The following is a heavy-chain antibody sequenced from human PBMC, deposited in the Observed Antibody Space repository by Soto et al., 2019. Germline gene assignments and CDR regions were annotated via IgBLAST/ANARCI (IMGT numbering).Heavy chain of an antibody. J-gene: IGHJ5*02. V-gene: IGHV3-21*01. CDR2: ISSSSSYI. D-gene: IGHD3-22*01. CDR1: GFTFSSYS. Sequence: GGSLRLSCAASGFTFSSYSMNWVRQAPGKGLEWVSSISSSSSYIYYADSVKGRFTISRDNAKNSLYLQMNSLRAEDTAVYYCASSGYYDSSGYSNWFDPWGQGTLVTVSS. CDR3: ASSGYYDSSGYSNWFDP.